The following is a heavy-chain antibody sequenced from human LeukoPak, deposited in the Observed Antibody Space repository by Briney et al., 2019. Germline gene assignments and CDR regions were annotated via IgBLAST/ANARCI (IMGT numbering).Heavy chain of an antibody. CDR1: GYSFSTYW. V-gene: IGHV3-74*03. CDR3: GRDHNWVDY. Sequence: AGGSLSLSCEASGYSFSTYWMHWVRQAQGEGLMWVSRISSDGTSNTYTDSVGGRFTIFRDNAKNTVYLQMNSLRPEDTAVYYCGRDHNWVDYWGLGTLVTVSS. CDR2: ISSDGTSN. J-gene: IGHJ5*01.